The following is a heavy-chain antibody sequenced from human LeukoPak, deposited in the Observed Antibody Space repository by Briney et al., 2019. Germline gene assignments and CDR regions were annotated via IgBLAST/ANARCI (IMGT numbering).Heavy chain of an antibody. CDR2: ISAYNGNT. CDR1: GYTFTSYG. Sequence: ASVKVSCKASGYTFTSYGISWVRQAPGQGLEWMGWISAYNGNTNYAQKLQGRVTMTTDTSTSTAYMELRSLRSDDTAVYYCARDRLLTTYCSSTSCYPYYMDVWGKGTTVTVSS. D-gene: IGHD2-2*01. CDR3: ARDRLLTTYCSSTSCYPYYMDV. J-gene: IGHJ6*03. V-gene: IGHV1-18*01.